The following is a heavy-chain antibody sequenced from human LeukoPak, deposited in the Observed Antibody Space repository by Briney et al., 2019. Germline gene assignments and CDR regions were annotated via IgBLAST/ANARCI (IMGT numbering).Heavy chain of an antibody. Sequence: GGSLRLSCAASGFTFSSYAMSWVRQAPGKGLEWVSAISGSGGSTYYADSVKGRFTISRDNAKNTLYLQMNSLRAEDTAVYYRAKDRGDSVAYYFDFWGQGTLVTVSS. CDR1: GFTFSSYA. J-gene: IGHJ4*02. CDR2: ISGSGGST. D-gene: IGHD4-23*01. CDR3: AKDRGDSVAYYFDF. V-gene: IGHV3-23*01.